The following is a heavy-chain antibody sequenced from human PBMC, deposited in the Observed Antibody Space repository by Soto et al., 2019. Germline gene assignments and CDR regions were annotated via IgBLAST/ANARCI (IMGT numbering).Heavy chain of an antibody. CDR2: IYYGGST. CDR1: GGYIGSGGYY. Sequence: SVPLSLTCSVAGGYIGSGGYYWSWIRQHPGKGLEWIGYIYYGGSTYYNPSLKSRATISGDTSKNQFSLKLSSVTAADTAVYYCARGGYYYENSGQNAYDYWGQGILVTVSS. D-gene: IGHD3-22*01. CDR3: ARGGYYYENSGQNAYDY. J-gene: IGHJ4*01. V-gene: IGHV4-31*03.